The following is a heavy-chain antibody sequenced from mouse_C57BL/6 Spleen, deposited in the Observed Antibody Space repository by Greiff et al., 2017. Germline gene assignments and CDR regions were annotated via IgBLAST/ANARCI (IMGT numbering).Heavy chain of an antibody. CDR1: GYTFTSYW. Sequence: QVQLQQPGAELVKPGASVKMSCKASGYTFTSYWITWVKQRPGQGLEWIGDIYPGSGSTNYNEKFKSKATLTVDTSSSTAYMQLSSLTSEDSAVYDCARGGITTVVEYYFDYWGQGTTLTVSS. V-gene: IGHV1-55*01. D-gene: IGHD1-1*01. J-gene: IGHJ2*01. CDR2: IYPGSGST. CDR3: ARGGITTVVEYYFDY.